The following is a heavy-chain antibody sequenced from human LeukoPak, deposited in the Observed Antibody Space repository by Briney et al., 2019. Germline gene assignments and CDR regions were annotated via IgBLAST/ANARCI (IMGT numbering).Heavy chain of an antibody. J-gene: IGHJ4*02. Sequence: YPGGSLRLSCAASGFTFSSYGMHWVRQAPGKGLEWVAVISYDGSNKYYADSVKGRFIISRDNSKNTVYLQMNSLRVEDTAIYYCAKDLRPDGVDNFDHWGQGILVTVSS. CDR2: ISYDGSNK. D-gene: IGHD2-8*01. CDR1: GFTFSSYG. V-gene: IGHV3-30*18. CDR3: AKDLRPDGVDNFDH.